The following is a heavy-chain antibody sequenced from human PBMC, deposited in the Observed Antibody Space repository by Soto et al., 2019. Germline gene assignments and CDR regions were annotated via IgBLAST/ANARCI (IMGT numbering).Heavy chain of an antibody. CDR2: SSYNGGT. J-gene: IGHJ4*02. CDR1: TDSSSFTNSY. CDR3: ARLRIGVVWRGFDF. V-gene: IGHV4-39*01. D-gene: IGHD3-10*01. Sequence: QLQLQESGPGLVKPSETLSLTCTVSTDSSSFTNSYWGWIRQPPGKGLQWIGSSSYNGGTFYNPSLNALVVISFGTSKKQSSFQVTSVAAADTAVYLCARLRIGVVWRGFDFWGQGSPVTVSS.